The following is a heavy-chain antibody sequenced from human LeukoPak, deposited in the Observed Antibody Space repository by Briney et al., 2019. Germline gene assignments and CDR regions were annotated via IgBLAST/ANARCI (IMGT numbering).Heavy chain of an antibody. J-gene: IGHJ4*02. D-gene: IGHD3-22*01. CDR1: GFTFSSYG. V-gene: IGHV3-30*18. CDR2: ISYDGSNK. CDR3: AEISQYYYDSSGYYPPPYYFDY. Sequence: PGGSLRLSCAASGFTFSSYGMHWVRQAPGKGLEWVAVISYDGSNKYYADSVKGRFTISRDNAKNSLYLQMNSLRAEDTAVYYCAEISQYYYDSSGYYPPPYYFDYWGQGTLVTVSS.